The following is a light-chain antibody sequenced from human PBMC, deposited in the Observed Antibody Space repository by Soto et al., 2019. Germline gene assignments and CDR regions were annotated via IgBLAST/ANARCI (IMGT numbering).Light chain of an antibody. V-gene: IGKV3-15*01. J-gene: IGKJ1*01. CDR3: QQYKDWPPWT. CDR1: QSVNNK. Sequence: EIVMTQSPATLSVSPGERATLSCRASQSVNNKLAWYQQRPGQAPRLLIYDTSTRATGIPAKFSGSGSGTEFTLPISSLQAEDFAVYYCQQYKDWPPWTFGQGTKVEIK. CDR2: DTS.